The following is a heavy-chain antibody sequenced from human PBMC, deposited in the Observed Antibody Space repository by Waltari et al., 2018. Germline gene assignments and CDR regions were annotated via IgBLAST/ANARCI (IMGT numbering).Heavy chain of an antibody. CDR1: GFTVTTYW. J-gene: IGHJ4*02. CDR3: IKDAYGPNDY. Sequence: EVQLVESGGGLVLPGGSLRLSCAPSGFTVTTYWMHWVRQAPGKGLVWVSRINPRGNVINYADSVKGRFTISRDIAKNTLHLQMSSLRAEDTAIYYCIKDAYGPNDYWGQGALVTVSS. D-gene: IGHD3-10*01. V-gene: IGHV3-74*01. CDR2: INPRGNVI.